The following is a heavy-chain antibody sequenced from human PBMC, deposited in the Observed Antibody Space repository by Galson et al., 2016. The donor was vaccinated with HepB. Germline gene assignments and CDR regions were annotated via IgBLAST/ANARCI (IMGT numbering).Heavy chain of an antibody. CDR1: GFIFSDSY. Sequence: SLRLSCAASGFIFSDSYMSWIRQAPGKGLEWVSYLSSGSDYSNYADSVKGRFTISRDNARNSLFLQMNSLKPEDTAVYYCTRDRLYSDGGDYYVPDLWGQGTLVTVSS. J-gene: IGHJ5*02. CDR3: TRDRLYSDGGDYYVPDL. CDR2: LSSGSDYS. D-gene: IGHD2-21*01. V-gene: IGHV3-11*05.